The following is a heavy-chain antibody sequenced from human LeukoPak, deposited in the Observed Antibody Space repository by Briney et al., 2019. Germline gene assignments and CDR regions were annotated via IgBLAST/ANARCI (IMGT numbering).Heavy chain of an antibody. D-gene: IGHD3-9*01. CDR3: AKDRLMDPGTFTGYFDS. CDR2: ISYDGSNR. Sequence: GGSLRLSCVASGFTFSRNGMHWVRQAPGRGLEWVAVISYDGSNRYYVDSVKGRFTISRDNSKNTLYLQMNSLRGEDTAVYYCAKDRLMDPGTFTGYFDSWGQGILVAVS. CDR1: GFTFSRNG. V-gene: IGHV3-30*18. J-gene: IGHJ4*02.